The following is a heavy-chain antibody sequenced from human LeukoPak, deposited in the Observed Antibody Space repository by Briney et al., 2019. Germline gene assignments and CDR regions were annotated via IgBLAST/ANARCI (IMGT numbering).Heavy chain of an antibody. J-gene: IGHJ6*03. D-gene: IGHD5-12*01. CDR2: IKQDGREK. CDR3: ARAFTGYSGYDFYYYYYMDV. Sequence: PGGALRLSCAASGFTFSSYWMSWVRQAPGKGVEGVANIKQDGREKYYVDSVKGRFTISRDNAKNALYLQMNSLRAEDTAVYYCARAFTGYSGYDFYYYYYMDVWGKGTTVTVSS. CDR1: GFTFSSYW. V-gene: IGHV3-7*01.